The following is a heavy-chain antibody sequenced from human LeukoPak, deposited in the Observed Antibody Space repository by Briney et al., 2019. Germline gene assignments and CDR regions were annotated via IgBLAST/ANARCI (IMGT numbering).Heavy chain of an antibody. CDR2: INSDGSST. J-gene: IGHJ4*02. V-gene: IGHV3-74*01. D-gene: IGHD1-26*01. Sequence: GGSLRLSCAASGFTFSSYWMHWVRQAPGKGLVWVSRINSDGSSTSYADSVKGRFTISRDNAKNTLYLQMNSLRAEDTAVYYCMLVGATTQPPDYRGQGTLVTVSS. CDR3: MLVGATTQPPDY. CDR1: GFTFSSYW.